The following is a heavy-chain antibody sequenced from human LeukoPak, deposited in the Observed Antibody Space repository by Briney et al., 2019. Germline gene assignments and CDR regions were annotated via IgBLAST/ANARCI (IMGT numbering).Heavy chain of an antibody. CDR1: GYSISSGYY. CDR2: IFHSGST. J-gene: IGHJ4*02. V-gene: IGHV4-38-2*02. Sequence: SETLSLTCTVSGYSISSGYYWGWIRQPPGKGLEWIGSIFHSGSTYYNPSLKSRVTISVDTSKNQFSLKLSSMTAADTAVYYCARRLYTPYYFDYWGQGTLVTVSS. D-gene: IGHD2-2*02. CDR3: ARRLYTPYYFDY.